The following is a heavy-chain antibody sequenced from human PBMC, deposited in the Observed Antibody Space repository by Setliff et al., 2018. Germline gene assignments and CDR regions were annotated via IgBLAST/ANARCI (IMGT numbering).Heavy chain of an antibody. CDR3: ARDPNGDYVGAFDP. CDR1: GFSFSSFW. V-gene: IGHV3-7*03. D-gene: IGHD4-17*01. J-gene: IGHJ5*02. CDR2: INQDGTGK. Sequence: PGGSLRLSCAASGFSFSSFWMAWVRQSPGRGLEWVANINQDGTGKYYVDSVKGRFTISRDNSRNTLSLQMNSLRAEDTASYYCARDPNGDYVGAFDPWGQGIVVTVSS.